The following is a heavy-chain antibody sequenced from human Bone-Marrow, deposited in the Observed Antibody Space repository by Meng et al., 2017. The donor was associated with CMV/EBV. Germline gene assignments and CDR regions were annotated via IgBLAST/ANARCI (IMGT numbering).Heavy chain of an antibody. CDR3: ARGYDSSY. CDR1: GFTFSCYA. D-gene: IGHD3-22*01. V-gene: IGHV3-30-3*01. Sequence: QGQRGESGGGVVQPGRSLGLSCAASGFTFSCYAMHWVRQAPGKGLEWVAVISYDGSNKYYADSVKGRFTISRDNSKNTLYLQMNSLRAEDTAVYYCARGYDSSYWGQGTLVTVSS. J-gene: IGHJ4*02. CDR2: ISYDGSNK.